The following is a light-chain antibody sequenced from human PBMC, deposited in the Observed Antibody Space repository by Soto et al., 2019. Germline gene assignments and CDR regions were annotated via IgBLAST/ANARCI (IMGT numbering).Light chain of an antibody. Sequence: EIVFTHSSVTLSVSPVESAALSCRASQSVSSNYLAWYQQKPGQAPRLLIYGASSRATGIPDRFRGSGSGADFTLTISRLEPQDFAVYYCQQYGTSPYTFGQGTKVDIK. CDR2: GAS. CDR3: QQYGTSPYT. J-gene: IGKJ2*01. V-gene: IGKV3-20*01. CDR1: QSVSSNY.